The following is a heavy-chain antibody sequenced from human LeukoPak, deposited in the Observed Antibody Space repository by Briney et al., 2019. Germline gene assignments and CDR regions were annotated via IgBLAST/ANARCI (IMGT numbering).Heavy chain of an antibody. J-gene: IGHJ1*01. CDR3: ARDHAVVVTAIGRYFQH. CDR2: IIPIFGTA. V-gene: IGHV1-69*06. CDR1: GGTFSSYA. D-gene: IGHD2-21*02. Sequence: ASVKVSCKASGGTFSSYAISWVRQAPGQGLEWMGGIIPIFGTANYAQKFQGRVTITADKSTSTAYMELSSLRSEDTAVYYCARDHAVVVTAIGRYFQHWGQGTLVTVSS.